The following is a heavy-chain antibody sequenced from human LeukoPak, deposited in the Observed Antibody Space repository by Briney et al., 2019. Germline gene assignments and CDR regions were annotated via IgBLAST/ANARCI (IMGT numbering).Heavy chain of an antibody. CDR2: TSDSGGSI. V-gene: IGHV3-23*01. D-gene: IGHD3-22*01. Sequence: PGVSLRLSCAASGFIFRDYAMSWVRQAPGKGLEWVSATSDSGGSIYYADSVKGRFTISRDNSKNTLYLQMNSLRAEDTAVYYCAKAMTKGPPFDYWGQETLVTVSS. CDR1: GFIFRDYA. J-gene: IGHJ4*02. CDR3: AKAMTKGPPFDY.